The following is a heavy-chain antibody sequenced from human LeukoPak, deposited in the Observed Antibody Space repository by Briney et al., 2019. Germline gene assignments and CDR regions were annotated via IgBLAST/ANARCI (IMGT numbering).Heavy chain of an antibody. CDR2: INPSGGST. CDR1: GYTFTSYN. Sequence: ASVKVSCKASGYTFTSYNMHWVRQAPGQGLEWMGIINPSGGSTSYAQKFQGRVTMTRDTSTSTVYMELSSLRSEDTAVYYCARVRETNLPFDYWGQGTLVTVSS. V-gene: IGHV1-46*01. D-gene: IGHD5-24*01. J-gene: IGHJ4*02. CDR3: ARVRETNLPFDY.